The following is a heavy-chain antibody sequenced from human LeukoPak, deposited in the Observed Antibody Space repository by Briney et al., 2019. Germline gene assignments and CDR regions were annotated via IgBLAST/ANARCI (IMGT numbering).Heavy chain of an antibody. CDR1: GFTFSSYA. D-gene: IGHD1-26*01. CDR2: ISYDGSNK. CDR3: ARGLVGATRGAFDY. Sequence: PGRSLRLSCAASGFTFSSYAMHWVRQAPGKGLEWVAVISYDGSNKYYADSVKGRFTISRDNSKNTLYLQMNSLRAEDTAVYYCARGLVGATRGAFDYWGQGTLVTVSS. J-gene: IGHJ4*02. V-gene: IGHV3-30-3*01.